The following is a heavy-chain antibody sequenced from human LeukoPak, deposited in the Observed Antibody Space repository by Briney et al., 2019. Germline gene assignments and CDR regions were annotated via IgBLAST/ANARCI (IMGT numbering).Heavy chain of an antibody. CDR1: GYSSTSYS. Sequence: GQSVQFSCQGSGYSSTSYSIGWVRQMPRKGLEWMGIIFPGDSDTRYSPSFQGQVTISADKSISTAYLQWSSLKASDTAMYYCARRVSVRGYSSSWVDYWGQGTLVTVSS. CDR3: ARRVSVRGYSSSWVDY. J-gene: IGHJ4*02. D-gene: IGHD6-13*01. CDR2: IFPGDSDT. V-gene: IGHV5-51*01.